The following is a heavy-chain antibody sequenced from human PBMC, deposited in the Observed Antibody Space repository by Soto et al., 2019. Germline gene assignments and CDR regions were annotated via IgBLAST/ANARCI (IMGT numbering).Heavy chain of an antibody. CDR3: ARVLFGRGNWFDP. J-gene: IGHJ5*02. CDR2: IYYSGST. Sequence: QVQLQESGPGLVKPSETLSLTCTVSGGSISSYYWSWIRQPPGKGLEWIGYIYYSGSTNYNPSLKSRVTISVDTSKNPCSLKLSSVTAADTAVYYCARVLFGRGNWFDPWGQGTLVTVSS. D-gene: IGHD3-3*01. V-gene: IGHV4-59*01. CDR1: GGSISSYY.